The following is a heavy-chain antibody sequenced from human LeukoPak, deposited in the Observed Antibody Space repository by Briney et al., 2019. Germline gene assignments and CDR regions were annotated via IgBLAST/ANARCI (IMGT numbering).Heavy chain of an antibody. D-gene: IGHD3-3*01. CDR2: IKQDGSEK. CDR1: GLTFNKYW. V-gene: IGHV3-7*01. Sequence: GGSLRLSCEASGLTFNKYWMTWVRQAPGKGLEWVANIKQDGSEKNYVDSVKGRFTISRDNAKNSLSLRMNSLSAEDTAVYYCARVRFLEWPAPMDVWGKGTTVTVSS. CDR3: ARVRFLEWPAPMDV. J-gene: IGHJ6*03.